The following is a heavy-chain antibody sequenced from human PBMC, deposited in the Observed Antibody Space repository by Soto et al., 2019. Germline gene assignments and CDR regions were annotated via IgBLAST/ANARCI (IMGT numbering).Heavy chain of an antibody. CDR2: IWYDGSDK. D-gene: IGHD3-16*01. V-gene: IGHV3-33*01. Sequence: PGGSLRLYCAESGCTFSSNGMHWVRQAPGKGLEWVAVIWYDGSDKYYADSVKGRFTISRDNSKNTLYLQMNSLRAEDTAVYYCARWGNNKKLDYWGQGTLVTVSS. J-gene: IGHJ4*02. CDR1: GCTFSSNG. CDR3: ARWGNNKKLDY.